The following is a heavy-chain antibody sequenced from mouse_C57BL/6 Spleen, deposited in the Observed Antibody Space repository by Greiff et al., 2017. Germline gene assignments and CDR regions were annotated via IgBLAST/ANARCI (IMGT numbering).Heavy chain of an antibody. J-gene: IGHJ1*03. CDR3: AREGIYYGYDGWYFDV. CDR2: INYDGSST. CDR1: GFTFSDYY. V-gene: IGHV5-16*01. D-gene: IGHD2-2*01. Sequence: EVKLMESEGGLVQPGSSMKLSCTASGFTFSDYYMAWVRQVPEKGLEWVANINYDGSSTYYLDSLKSRFIISRDNAKNILYLQMSSLKSEDTATYYCAREGIYYGYDGWYFDVWGTGTTVTVSS.